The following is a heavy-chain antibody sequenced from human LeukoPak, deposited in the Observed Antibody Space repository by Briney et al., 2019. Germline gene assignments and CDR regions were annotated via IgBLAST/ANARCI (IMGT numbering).Heavy chain of an antibody. CDR1: GYTFTGYY. D-gene: IGHD4-17*01. V-gene: IGHV1-2*02. CDR3: ARDQDGEDYGNAFNI. CDR2: INPNSGGT. Sequence: ASVKVSCKASGYTFTGYYMHWVRQAPGQGLEWMGWINPNSGGTNYAQKFQGRVTMTRDTSISTAYMELSRLRSDDTAVYYCARDQDGEDYGNAFNIWGQGTLVTVFS. J-gene: IGHJ3*02.